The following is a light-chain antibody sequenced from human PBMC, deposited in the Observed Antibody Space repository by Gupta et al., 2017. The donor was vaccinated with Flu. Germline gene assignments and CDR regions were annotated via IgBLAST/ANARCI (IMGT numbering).Light chain of an antibody. V-gene: IGLV2-14*01. CDR2: EVS. CDR3: KSDTKSSTWV. Sequence: SITISWPGTCSDVGAYHYVSWYQRYTVNAPQLVIYEVSQRPAGISNRFSCSKSGNTASLTISGLQDEDEDFYYCKSDTKSSTWVFGGGTQLTVL. CDR1: CSDVGAYHY. J-gene: IGLJ3*02.